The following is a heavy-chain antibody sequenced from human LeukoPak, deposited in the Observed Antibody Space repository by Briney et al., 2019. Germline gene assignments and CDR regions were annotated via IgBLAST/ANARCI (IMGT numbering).Heavy chain of an antibody. D-gene: IGHD3-10*01. CDR1: GFTFSSYA. CDR3: AKETYASGPYYFDY. J-gene: IGHJ4*02. V-gene: IGHV3-23*01. Sequence: GGSLRLSCADSGFTFSSYAMTWVRQAPGKGLDWVSAISGSADSTYYADSVKGRFTISRDNSRNTVYLQMNSLRVEDTAVYYCAKETYASGPYYFDYWGQGTLVTVSS. CDR2: ISGSADST.